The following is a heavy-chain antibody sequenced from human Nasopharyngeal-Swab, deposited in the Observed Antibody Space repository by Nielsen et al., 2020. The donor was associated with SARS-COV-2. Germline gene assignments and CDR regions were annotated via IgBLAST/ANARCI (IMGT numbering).Heavy chain of an antibody. D-gene: IGHD3-22*01. CDR2: IKGDGTDT. CDR3: VKDLEVDTYSDTSGYLDY. V-gene: IGHV3-74*01. CDR1: GFTFSGYW. J-gene: IGHJ4*02. Sequence: GESLKISCAASGFTFSGYWMHWVRQDPGKGLVWVSRIKGDGTDTGYADSVKGRFTISRDNSKNTVYLQMNSLRAEDTAVYYCVKDLEVDTYSDTSGYLDYWGQGTPVIVSS.